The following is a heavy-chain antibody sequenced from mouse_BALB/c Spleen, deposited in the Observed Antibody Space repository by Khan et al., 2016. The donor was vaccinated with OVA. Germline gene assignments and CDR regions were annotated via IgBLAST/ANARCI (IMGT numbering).Heavy chain of an antibody. Sequence: QVQLQQSGAELMKPGASVKISCKATGYTFSSYWLEWVKQRPGHGLEWIGEILPGSGSRNYNEKFKGKATFTADISSKTTYMQLSSLTSEDSAVYYCARVNYGSRDYFDYWGQGTTLTVSS. V-gene: IGHV1-9*01. CDR1: GYTFSSYW. CDR3: ARVNYGSRDYFDY. D-gene: IGHD1-1*01. J-gene: IGHJ2*01. CDR2: ILPGSGSR.